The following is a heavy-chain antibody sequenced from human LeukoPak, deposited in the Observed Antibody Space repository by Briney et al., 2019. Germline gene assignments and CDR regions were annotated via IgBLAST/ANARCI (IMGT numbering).Heavy chain of an antibody. D-gene: IGHD3-22*01. CDR3: ARDAGGSSAYYHY. V-gene: IGHV4-59*01. J-gene: IGHJ4*02. CDR2: IHYSGST. CDR1: GGSISSYY. Sequence: SETLSLTCTVSGGSISSYYWSWIRQPPGKGLEWIGYIHYSGSTNYNPSLKSRVTISIDTSENQFSLKLSSVTAADTAVYYCARDAGGSSAYYHYWGQGTLVTVSS.